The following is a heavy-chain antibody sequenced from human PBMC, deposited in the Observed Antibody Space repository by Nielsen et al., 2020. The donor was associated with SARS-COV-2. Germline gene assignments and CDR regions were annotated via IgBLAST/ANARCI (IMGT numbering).Heavy chain of an antibody. D-gene: IGHD5-18*01. CDR1: GFTFSSYG. J-gene: IGHJ4*02. CDR3: AKDPTRGYSYGVYFDY. V-gene: IGHV3-30*18. Sequence: GGSLRLSCAASGFTFSSYGMHWVRQAPGKGLEWVAVISYDGSNKYYADSVKGRFTISRDNSKNTLYLQMNSLRAEDTAVYYCAKDPTRGYSYGVYFDYWGQGTLVTVSS. CDR2: ISYDGSNK.